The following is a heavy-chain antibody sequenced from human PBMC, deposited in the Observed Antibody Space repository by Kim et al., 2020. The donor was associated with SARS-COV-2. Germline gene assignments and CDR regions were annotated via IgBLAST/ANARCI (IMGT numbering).Heavy chain of an antibody. CDR3: ARDYGSGWYYFDP. Sequence: SETLSLTCIVSGGSISSSNWWSWVRPPPGKGLEWIGEIYHTGSPNYNPSLQSRLSMSVDKSENQFSLKLTSVTAADTAVYYCARDYGSGWYYFDPWGQGTLVIVPS. J-gene: IGHJ4*02. CDR1: GGSISSSNW. D-gene: IGHD6-19*01. V-gene: IGHV4-4*02. CDR2: IYHTGSP.